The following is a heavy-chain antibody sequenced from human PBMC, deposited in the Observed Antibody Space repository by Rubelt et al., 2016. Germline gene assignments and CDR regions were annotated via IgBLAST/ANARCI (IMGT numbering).Heavy chain of an antibody. CDR1: GFTFSDYA. V-gene: IGHV3-21*03. CDR3: STALQWEKPGSDH. D-gene: IGHD1-26*01. J-gene: IGHJ4*02. CDR2: ISSSSKYI. Sequence: KVRRSLRLSCAASGFTFSDYAMHWVRQAPGKGLEWVSSISSSSKYIYYADSAKGRFTISRDNAGNSLYLQMNSLITEDTAVYYCSTALQWEKPGSDHWGQGTLVTVSS.